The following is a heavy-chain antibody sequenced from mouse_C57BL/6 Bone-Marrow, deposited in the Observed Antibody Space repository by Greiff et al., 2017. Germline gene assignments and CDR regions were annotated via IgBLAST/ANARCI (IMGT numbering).Heavy chain of an antibody. CDR2: ISSGGSYT. V-gene: IGHV5-6*01. Sequence: EVQVVESGGDLVKPGGSLKLSCAASGFTFSSYGMSWVRQTPDKRLEWVATISSGGSYTYYPDSVKGRFTISRDNAKNTLYLQMSSLKSEDTAMYYCARQEWYFDVWGTGTTVTVSS. CDR3: ARQEWYFDV. J-gene: IGHJ1*03. CDR1: GFTFSSYG.